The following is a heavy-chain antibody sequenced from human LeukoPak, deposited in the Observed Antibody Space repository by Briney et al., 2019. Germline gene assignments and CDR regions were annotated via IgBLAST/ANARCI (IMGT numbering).Heavy chain of an antibody. Sequence: PGGSLRLSCAASGFTFSSYAMSWVRQTPGKGLEWVSTISSTGDSTYHADSVKGRFTIFRDNSKNTLYLQMNSLRAEDTAVYYCAKGHQVTFFDYWGQGTLVTVSS. D-gene: IGHD5-18*01. CDR2: ISSTGDST. CDR1: GFTFSSYA. CDR3: AKGHQVTFFDY. J-gene: IGHJ4*02. V-gene: IGHV3-23*01.